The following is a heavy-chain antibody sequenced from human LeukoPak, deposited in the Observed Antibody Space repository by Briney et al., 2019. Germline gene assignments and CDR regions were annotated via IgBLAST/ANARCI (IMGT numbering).Heavy chain of an antibody. J-gene: IGHJ5*02. V-gene: IGHV3-7*01. D-gene: IGHD3-3*01. CDR2: IKQDGSEK. CDR1: GFTFSSYW. Sequence: GGSLRLSCAASGFTFSSYWMSWVRQAPGKGLEWVANIKQDGSEKYYVDSVKGRFTISRDNSKNTLYLQMNSLRAEDTAVYYCAKDHGGTIFGPFDPWGQGTLVTVSS. CDR3: AKDHGGTIFGPFDP.